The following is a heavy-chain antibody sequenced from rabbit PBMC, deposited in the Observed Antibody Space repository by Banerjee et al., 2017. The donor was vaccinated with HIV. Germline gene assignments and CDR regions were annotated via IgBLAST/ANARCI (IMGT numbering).Heavy chain of an antibody. J-gene: IGHJ4*01. CDR1: GFDLSSSYY. CDR2: IYNGDGST. CDR3: ARGDAIVTYYSDGYNL. Sequence: QSLEESGGDLVKPGASLTLTCTASGFDLSSSYYMCWVRQAPGKGLEWIACIYNGDGSTYYASWAKGRFTISKTSSTTVTLQMTSLTVADTATYFCARGDAIVTYYSDGYNLWGPGTLVTVS. V-gene: IGHV1S40*01. D-gene: IGHD1-1*01.